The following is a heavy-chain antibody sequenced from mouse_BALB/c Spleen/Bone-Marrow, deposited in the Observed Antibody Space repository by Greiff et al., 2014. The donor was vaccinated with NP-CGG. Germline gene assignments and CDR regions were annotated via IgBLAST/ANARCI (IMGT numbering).Heavy chain of an antibody. CDR1: GYTFSSYW. Sequence: VKLQESGAELMKPGASVKISCKTSGYTFSSYWIEWVKQRPGHGLEWIGEILPGSGSTNSNEKFEGKATFTADTSSNTAYMQLSSLTSEDSAVYYCAREHGLRLAYWGQGTLVTVSA. CDR2: ILPGSGST. CDR3: AREHGLRLAY. J-gene: IGHJ3*01. V-gene: IGHV1-9*01.